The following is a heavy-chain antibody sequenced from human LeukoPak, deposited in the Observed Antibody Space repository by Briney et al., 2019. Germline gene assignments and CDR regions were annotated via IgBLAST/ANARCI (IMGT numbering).Heavy chain of an antibody. CDR1: GYTLTELS. CDR3: ATEGTLLSRRGFDY. Sequence: ASVKVSCKVSGYTLTELSMHWVRQAPGKGLEWMGGFDPEDGETIYAQKFQGRVTMTEDTSTDTAYMELSSLRSEDTAVYYCATEGTLLSRRGFDYWGQGTLVTVSS. D-gene: IGHD3-10*01. V-gene: IGHV1-24*01. J-gene: IGHJ4*02. CDR2: FDPEDGET.